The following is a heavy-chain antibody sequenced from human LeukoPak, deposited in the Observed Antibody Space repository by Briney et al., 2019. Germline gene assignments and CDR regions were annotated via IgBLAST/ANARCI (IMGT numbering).Heavy chain of an antibody. CDR2: ISAYNGNT. D-gene: IGHD3-22*01. CDR3: ARATYYYDSSGYYEYYYYYYMDV. J-gene: IGHJ6*03. CDR1: GGTFSSYA. V-gene: IGHV1-18*01. Sequence: GASVKVSCKASGGTFSSYAISWVRQAPGQGLEWMGWISAYNGNTNYAQKLQGRVTKTTDTSTSTAYMELRSLRSDDTAVYYCARATYYYDSSGYYEYYYYYYMDVWGKGTTVTVSS.